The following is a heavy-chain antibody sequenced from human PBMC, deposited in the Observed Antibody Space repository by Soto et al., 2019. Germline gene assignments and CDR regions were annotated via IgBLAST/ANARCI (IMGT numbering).Heavy chain of an antibody. CDR3: SKMKSDSSGSCDN. D-gene: IGHD3-22*01. V-gene: IGHV3-23*01. Sequence: GGSLRLSCAASRFTFSNYAMSWVRQAPGKGLEWVSAISGSGGSTYYADSVKGWFTISRDNSKNTLYLQMNGLRAEDTAVYYCSKMKSDSSGSCDNWGQGTLVTVSS. J-gene: IGHJ4*02. CDR1: RFTFSNYA. CDR2: ISGSGGST.